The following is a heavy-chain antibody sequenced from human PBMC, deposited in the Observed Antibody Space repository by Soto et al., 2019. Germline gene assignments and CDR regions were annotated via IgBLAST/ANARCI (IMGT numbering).Heavy chain of an antibody. CDR3: ARVVPAYYYDSSGPYFDY. Sequence: ASVKVSCKASGYTFTGYYMHWVRQAPGQGLEWMGWINPNSGGTNYAQKFQGRVTMTRDTSISTAYMELSRLRSDDTAVYYCARVVPAYYYDSSGPYFDYWGQGTPVTVSS. CDR2: INPNSGGT. CDR1: GYTFTGYY. D-gene: IGHD3-22*01. J-gene: IGHJ4*02. V-gene: IGHV1-2*02.